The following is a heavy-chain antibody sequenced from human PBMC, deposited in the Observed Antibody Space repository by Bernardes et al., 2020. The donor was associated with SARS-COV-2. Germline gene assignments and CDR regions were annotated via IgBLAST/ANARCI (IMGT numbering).Heavy chain of an antibody. CDR1: GFTFRDSA. CDR3: AKGGTRTTGYFDY. V-gene: IGHV3-23*01. CDR2: ISFTGAGT. Sequence: GGSLRLSCAASGFTFRDSAMTWVRQAPGTGLEWVSSISFTGAGTFYADSVKGRFTISRDNSKNTLYLQMDSLRAEDTAVYYCAKGGTRTTGYFDYLGQGTLV. J-gene: IGHJ4*02. D-gene: IGHD1-1*01.